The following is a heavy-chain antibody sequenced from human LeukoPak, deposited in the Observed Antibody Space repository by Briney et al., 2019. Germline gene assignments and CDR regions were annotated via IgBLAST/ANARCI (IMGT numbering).Heavy chain of an antibody. Sequence: GGSLRLSCAASGFTFSSYWMSWVRQAPGKGLEWVANIKEDGSEKYYVDSVKGRFTISRDNAKNSLYLQMNSLRAEDTAVYYCARGRFHLDSSGYSSFYYWGHGTLVAVSS. V-gene: IGHV3-7*01. CDR3: ARGRFHLDSSGYSSFYY. J-gene: IGHJ4*01. D-gene: IGHD3-22*01. CDR2: IKEDGSEK. CDR1: GFTFSSYW.